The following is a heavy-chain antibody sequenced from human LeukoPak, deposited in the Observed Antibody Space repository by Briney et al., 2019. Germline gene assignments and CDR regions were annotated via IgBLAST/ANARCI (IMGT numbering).Heavy chain of an antibody. Sequence: SETLSLTCTVSGDSISSSSYYWAWIRQPPGKGLEWIGSVHYSGSIYYNPSLKSRVTISVDTSKNQFSLKLSSVTAADTAVYYCARQLPYYYGLDVWGKGTTVTISS. V-gene: IGHV4-39*01. CDR1: GDSISSSSYY. CDR3: ARQLPYYYGLDV. CDR2: VHYSGSI. J-gene: IGHJ6*04.